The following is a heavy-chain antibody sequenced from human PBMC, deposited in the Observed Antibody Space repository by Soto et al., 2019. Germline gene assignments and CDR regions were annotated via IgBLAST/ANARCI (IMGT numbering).Heavy chain of an antibody. J-gene: IGHJ3*02. D-gene: IGHD6-19*01. CDR1: GFTFSTNE. Sequence: GGSLRLSCVASGFTFSTNEMNWVRQAPGKGLEYISYIDGSGNTYYIDSVKGRFTISRDNAKNSLYLQMNSLRVEDTAVYYCARDASGWNHAFDIWGLGTMVTVSS. CDR3: ARDASGWNHAFDI. CDR2: IDGSGNT. V-gene: IGHV3-48*03.